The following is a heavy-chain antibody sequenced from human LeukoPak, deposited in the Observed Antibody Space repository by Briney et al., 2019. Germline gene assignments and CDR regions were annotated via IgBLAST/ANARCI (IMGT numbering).Heavy chain of an antibody. CDR1: GFTFSRHW. Sequence: GGSLRLSCAASGFTFSRHWMSWFRQAPGKGLEWVANINQDGSERNYVDSLEGRFTISRDNAKNSLYLQINSLRAEDTAVYYCAKDRSLVVAYCGGDCPFDYWGQGTLVTVSS. CDR3: AKDRSLVVAYCGGDCPFDY. V-gene: IGHV3-7*03. J-gene: IGHJ4*02. CDR2: INQDGSER. D-gene: IGHD2-21*02.